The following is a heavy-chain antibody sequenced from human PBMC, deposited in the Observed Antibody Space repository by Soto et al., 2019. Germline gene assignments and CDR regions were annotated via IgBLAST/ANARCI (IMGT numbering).Heavy chain of an antibody. CDR1: GFTFSSYA. D-gene: IGHD6-19*01. V-gene: IGHV3-30-3*01. Sequence: QVQMVESGGGVVQPGRSLRLSCAASGFTFSSYAMHWVRQAPGKGLEWVAVISYDGSNKYYADSVKGRFTISRDNSKNTLYLQMNGLRAEDTAVYYCARVDIAVAGGAYYFDYWGQGTLVTVPS. CDR2: ISYDGSNK. J-gene: IGHJ4*02. CDR3: ARVDIAVAGGAYYFDY.